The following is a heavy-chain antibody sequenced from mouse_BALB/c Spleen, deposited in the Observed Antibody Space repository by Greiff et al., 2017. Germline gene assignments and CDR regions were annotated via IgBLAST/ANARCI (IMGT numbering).Heavy chain of an antibody. J-gene: IGHJ2*01. V-gene: IGHV5-4*02. CDR1: GFTFSDYY. D-gene: IGHD2-1*01. CDR3: ARGGGNFSLY. CDR2: ISDGGSYT. Sequence: EVKLVESGGGLVKPGGSLKLSCAASGFTFSDYYMYWVRQTPEKRLEWVATISDGGSYTYYPDSVKGRFTISRDNAKNNLYLQMSSLKSEDTAMYYCARGGGNFSLYWGQGTTLTVSS.